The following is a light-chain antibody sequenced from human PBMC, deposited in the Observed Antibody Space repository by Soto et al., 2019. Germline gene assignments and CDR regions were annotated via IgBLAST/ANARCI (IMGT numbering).Light chain of an antibody. CDR2: KAS. Sequence: DIQNTHCPCTLSASVVYRVIITCRASQSISGWLAWYQQKPGIAPKLLIYKASTLQDGVPPRFSGSGFGTEFTLTISSLQPDDCGLYYCQQYDVYSTFGQGTKVDI. CDR3: QQYDVYST. J-gene: IGKJ1*01. V-gene: IGKV1-5*03. CDR1: QSISGW.